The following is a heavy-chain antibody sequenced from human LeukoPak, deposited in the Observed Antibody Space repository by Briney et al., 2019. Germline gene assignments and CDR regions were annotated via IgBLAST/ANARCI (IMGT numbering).Heavy chain of an antibody. V-gene: IGHV1-69*13. Sequence: SVKVSCKASGGTFSSYAIRWVRQAPGQGLGWMGGIIPIFGTANYAQKFQGRVTITADESTSTAYMELSSLRSEDTAVYYCARDPAYGDSYNWFDPWGQGTLVTVSS. CDR1: GGTFSSYA. J-gene: IGHJ5*02. CDR3: ARDPAYGDSYNWFDP. D-gene: IGHD4-17*01. CDR2: IIPIFGTA.